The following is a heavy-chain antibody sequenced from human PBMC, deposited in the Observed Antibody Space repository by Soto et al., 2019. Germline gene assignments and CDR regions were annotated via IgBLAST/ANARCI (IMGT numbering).Heavy chain of an antibody. CDR2: ISGSGGST. CDR1: GFTFSNYA. D-gene: IGHD6-19*01. Sequence: EVQLLESGGGLVQPGGSLRLSCAAPGFTFSNYAMNWVRQAPGKGLEWVSVISGSGGSTYYAAPVKGRFTISRDNSKNTLYLQMNSLRGEDTAVYYCARRSSGWYFDYWGQGTLVTVSS. CDR3: ARRSSGWYFDY. V-gene: IGHV3-23*01. J-gene: IGHJ4*02.